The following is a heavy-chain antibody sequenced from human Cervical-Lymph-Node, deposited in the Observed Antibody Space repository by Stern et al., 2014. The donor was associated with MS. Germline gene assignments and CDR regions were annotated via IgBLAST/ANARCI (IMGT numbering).Heavy chain of an antibody. Sequence: QVQLVQSGAEVKKPGSSVQVSCKTSGGTFSNSAFSWIRQAPGQGLEWMGGIIPILGTATYAQRFQGRVTITAHESTSTAYMELSSLRSEDTALYYCARSAGYYSAMDVWGQGTTVTVSS. J-gene: IGHJ6*02. CDR3: ARSAGYYSAMDV. D-gene: IGHD3-3*01. CDR2: IIPILGTA. CDR1: GGTFSNSA. V-gene: IGHV1-69*01.